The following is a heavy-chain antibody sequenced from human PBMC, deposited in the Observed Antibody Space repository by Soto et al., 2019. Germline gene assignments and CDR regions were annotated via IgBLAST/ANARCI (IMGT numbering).Heavy chain of an antibody. CDR2: ITVRGHTT. Sequence: EVQLLESGGDLVQPGGSLRLSCGASGFSFSSYAMGWVRQVPGKGLEWLSVITVRGHTTYYADSVRARFTISRDASRETLYLQLNSLRGEAPAVYFCARALAAGGTGGLTYYFDFWGQGTLVTVSP. CDR3: ARALAAGGTGGLTYYFDF. V-gene: IGHV3-23*01. D-gene: IGHD6-13*01. CDR1: GFSFSSYA. J-gene: IGHJ4*02.